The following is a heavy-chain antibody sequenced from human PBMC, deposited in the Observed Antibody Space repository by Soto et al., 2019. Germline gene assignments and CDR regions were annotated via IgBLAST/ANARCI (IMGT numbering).Heavy chain of an antibody. V-gene: IGHV3-23*01. CDR3: VKGGCLDF. Sequence: EVQLLESGGGLVQPGGSLRLSCAASGFSFSTFEMSWVRQAPGRGLEWVSFISDDSSRTYYADAVKGRFTISRDNSKYTLFLQMNRLTDEETAVYDCVKGGCLDFCGQGTLITVSS. CDR1: GFSFSTFE. J-gene: IGHJ4*02. CDR2: ISDDSSRT. D-gene: IGHD3-16*01.